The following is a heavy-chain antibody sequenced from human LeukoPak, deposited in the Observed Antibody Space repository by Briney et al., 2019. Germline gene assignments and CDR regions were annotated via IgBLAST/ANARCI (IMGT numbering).Heavy chain of an antibody. CDR2: INPNSGGT. V-gene: IGHV1-2*02. J-gene: IGHJ4*02. CDR1: GYTFTGYY. D-gene: IGHD3-10*01. CDR3: ARTRGKDFDY. Sequence: ASVKVSCKASGYTFTGYYTHWVRQAAGQGGEGMGWINPNSGGTNYAQKFQGRVTMTRDTSISTAYMELSRLRSDDTAVYYCARTRGKDFDYWGQGTLVTVSS.